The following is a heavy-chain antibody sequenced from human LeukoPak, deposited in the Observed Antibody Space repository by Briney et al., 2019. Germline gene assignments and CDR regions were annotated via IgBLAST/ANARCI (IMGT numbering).Heavy chain of an antibody. V-gene: IGHV4-39*07. CDR3: ARDLELYGGKGGDY. J-gene: IGHJ4*02. CDR2: IYYSGST. Sequence: PSETLSLTCTVSGGSISSSSYYWGWIRQPPGKGLEWIGSIYYSGSTYYNPSLKSRVTISVDTSKNQFSLKLSSVTAADTAVYYCARDLELYGGKGGDYWGQGTLVTVSS. CDR1: GGSISSSSYY. D-gene: IGHD4-23*01.